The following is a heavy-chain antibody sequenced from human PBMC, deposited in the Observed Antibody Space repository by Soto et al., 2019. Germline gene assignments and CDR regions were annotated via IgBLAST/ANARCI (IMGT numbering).Heavy chain of an antibody. CDR3: ARSGNAVDVHHYWYFDL. CDR2: IIPIFGTA. D-gene: IGHD6-19*01. CDR1: GGTFSSYA. V-gene: IGHV1-69*13. Sequence: EASVKVSCKASGGTFSSYAISWVRQAPGQGLEWMGGIIPIFGTANYAQKFQGRVTITADESTSTAYMELSSLRSEDTAVYYCARSGNAVDVHHYWYFDLWGRGTLVTVSS. J-gene: IGHJ2*01.